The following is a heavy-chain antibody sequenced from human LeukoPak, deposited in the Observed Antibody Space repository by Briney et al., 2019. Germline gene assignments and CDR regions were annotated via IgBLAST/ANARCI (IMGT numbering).Heavy chain of an antibody. J-gene: IGHJ3*02. CDR2: INHSGST. Sequence: PSETLSLTCAVYGGSFSGYYWSWIRQPPGKGLEWIGEINHSGSTNYNPSLKSRVTISVDTSKNQFSLKLSSVTAADTAVYYCAAPEGPLYVFDIWGQGTMVTVSS. V-gene: IGHV4-34*01. CDR1: GGSFSGYY. CDR3: AAPEGPLYVFDI.